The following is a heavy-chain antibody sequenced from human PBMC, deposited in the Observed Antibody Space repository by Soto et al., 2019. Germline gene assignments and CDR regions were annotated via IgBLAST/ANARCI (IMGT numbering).Heavy chain of an antibody. CDR2: INHSGST. D-gene: IGHD4-4*01. Sequence: LSLTCAVYGGSFSGYYCSWIRQPPGKGLEWIGEINHSGSTNYNPSLKSRVTISVDTSKIQFSLKLSSVTAADTAVYYCARRGVTTTTFDYWGQGTLVTVSS. J-gene: IGHJ4*02. V-gene: IGHV4-34*01. CDR1: GGSFSGYY. CDR3: ARRGVTTTTFDY.